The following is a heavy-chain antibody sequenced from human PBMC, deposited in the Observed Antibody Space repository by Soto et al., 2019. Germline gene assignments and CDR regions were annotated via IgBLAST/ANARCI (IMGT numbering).Heavy chain of an antibody. CDR2: IYYSGST. CDR1: GGSISSGDYY. Sequence: SETLSLTCTVSGGSISSGDYYWSWIRQPPGKGLEWIGYIYYSGSTYYNPSLKSRVTISVDTSRNLFSLKLSSVTAADTAVYYCARVDFSPFYGDSTYYFDYWGQGTLVTVSS. D-gene: IGHD4-17*01. V-gene: IGHV4-30-4*02. J-gene: IGHJ4*02. CDR3: ARVDFSPFYGDSTYYFDY.